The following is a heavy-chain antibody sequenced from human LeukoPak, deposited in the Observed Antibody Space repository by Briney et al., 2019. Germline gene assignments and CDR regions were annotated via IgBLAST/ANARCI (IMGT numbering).Heavy chain of an antibody. V-gene: IGHV1-46*01. Sequence: GASVKVSCKASGYTFTNYFMHWVRQAPGQGRDGMGIINPRGGSTGYAQKFQGRITMTTDRVTRTVYMAMSSLESEDTAVYYCARRDCVGDCYSNWFDPWGQGTLVTVSS. J-gene: IGHJ5*02. CDR1: GYTFTNYF. D-gene: IGHD2-21*02. CDR2: INPRGGST. CDR3: ARRDCVGDCYSNWFDP.